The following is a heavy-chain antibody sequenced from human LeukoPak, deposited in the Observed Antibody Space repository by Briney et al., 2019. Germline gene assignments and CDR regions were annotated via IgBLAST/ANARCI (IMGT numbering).Heavy chain of an antibody. Sequence: GGSLRLSCAASGFTVNSNYMNWVRQAPGKGLEWVSAIYSGDNTYYADSVKGRFTISRDNSKNTMYLQMNSLRAEDTAVCYCARSGIYGVFDYWGRGTLVTVSS. V-gene: IGHV3-66*01. J-gene: IGHJ4*02. CDR1: GFTVNSNY. D-gene: IGHD1-26*01. CDR3: ARSGIYGVFDY. CDR2: IYSGDNT.